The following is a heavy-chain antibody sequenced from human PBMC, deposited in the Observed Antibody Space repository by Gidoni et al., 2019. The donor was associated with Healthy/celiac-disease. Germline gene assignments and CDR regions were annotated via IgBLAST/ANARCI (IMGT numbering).Heavy chain of an antibody. CDR3: ARPSGYSGYDPFDY. V-gene: IGHV5-51*01. D-gene: IGHD5-12*01. Sequence: EVQLVQSGAEVKKPAESLKISCKGSGYSFTSYWIGWVRQMPGKGLEWMGIIYPGDEDTRYSPSFQGQVTIAADKSISTAYLQWSSLKASEIAMYYCARPSGYSGYDPFDYWGQGTLVTVSS. J-gene: IGHJ4*02. CDR1: GYSFTSYW. CDR2: IYPGDEDT.